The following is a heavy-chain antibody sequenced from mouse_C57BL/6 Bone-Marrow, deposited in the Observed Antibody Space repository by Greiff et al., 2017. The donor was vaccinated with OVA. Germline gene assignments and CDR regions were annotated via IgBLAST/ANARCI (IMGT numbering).Heavy chain of an antibody. CDR3: ARNYGSSYVLYAMDY. CDR1: GFSLTSYG. CDR2: IWSGGST. J-gene: IGHJ4*01. V-gene: IGHV2-4*01. Sequence: VKLVESGPGLVQPSQSLSITCTVSGFSLTSYGVHWVRQPPGKGLEWLGVIWSGGSTDYNAAFISRLSISKDNSKSQVFFKMNSLQADDTAIYYCARNYGSSYVLYAMDYWGQGTSVTVSS. D-gene: IGHD1-1*01.